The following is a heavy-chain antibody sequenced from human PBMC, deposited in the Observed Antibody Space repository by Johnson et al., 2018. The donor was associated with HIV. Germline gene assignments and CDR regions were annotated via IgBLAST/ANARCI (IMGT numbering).Heavy chain of an antibody. Sequence: VQLVESGGGVVQPGRSLRLSCAASGFTFSSYAMHWVRQAPGKGLEWVAVISYDGSNKYYADSVKGQFTMSRDNAKKSLYLQMNSLSAEDTAGYYCAKPRYYDNAFEMWGQGTMVTVSS. CDR2: ISYDGSNK. CDR3: AKPRYYDNAFEM. J-gene: IGHJ3*02. D-gene: IGHD3-16*01. CDR1: GFTFSSYA. V-gene: IGHV3-30*04.